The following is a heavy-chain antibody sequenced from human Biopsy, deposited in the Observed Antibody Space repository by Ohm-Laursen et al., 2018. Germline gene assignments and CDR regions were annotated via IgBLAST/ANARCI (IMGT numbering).Heavy chain of an antibody. Sequence: SVKVSCKASGYTFTSYDITWVRQASGQGPEWIGWLNPVSGNSNFGQRFRGRVTVTSDTSTSTVYMELTSLRSDDTAVYYCARGEVTFGELIVSLDSWGQGTLVTVSS. CDR2: LNPVSGNS. CDR1: GYTFTSYD. V-gene: IGHV1-8*01. J-gene: IGHJ4*02. CDR3: ARGEVTFGELIVSLDS. D-gene: IGHD3-16*02.